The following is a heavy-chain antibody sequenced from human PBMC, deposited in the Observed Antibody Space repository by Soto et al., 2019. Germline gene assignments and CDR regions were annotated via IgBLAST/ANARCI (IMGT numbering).Heavy chain of an antibody. CDR3: ASLGTVYDILTGYYQGYWFDP. CDR2: IYYTGTT. CDR1: GGTISSYC. V-gene: IGHV4-59*08. D-gene: IGHD3-9*01. Sequence: PSETMSLTCTVSGGTISSYCLSWIRQNTGKGLEWIGYIYYTGTTTYNPSIKSRVTISVDSSKNQFSLNLTSVSAADTAVYYCASLGTVYDILTGYYQGYWFDPWGQGTLVTVSS. J-gene: IGHJ5*02.